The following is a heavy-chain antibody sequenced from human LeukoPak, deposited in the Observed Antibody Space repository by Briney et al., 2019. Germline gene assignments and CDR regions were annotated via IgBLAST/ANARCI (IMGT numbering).Heavy chain of an antibody. J-gene: IGHJ5*02. CDR3: ARGGYDFWSGYYGNGFDP. D-gene: IGHD3-3*01. CDR2: MNPNSGNT. Sequence: ASVKVSCKASGYTFTSYDINWVRQATGQGREWMGWMNPNSGNTGYAQKFQGRVTITRNTSISTAYMELSSLRSEDTAVYYCARGGYDFWSGYYGNGFDPWGQGTLVTVSS. CDR1: GYTFTSYD. V-gene: IGHV1-8*01.